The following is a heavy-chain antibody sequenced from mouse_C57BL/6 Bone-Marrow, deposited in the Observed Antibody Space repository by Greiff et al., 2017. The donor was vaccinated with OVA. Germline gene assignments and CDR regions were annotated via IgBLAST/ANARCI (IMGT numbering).Heavy chain of an antibody. Sequence: EVQGVESGGGLVQPGGSLKLSCAASGFTFSDYYMYWVRQTPEKRLEWVAYISNGGGSTYYPDTVKGRFTISRDNAKNTLYLQMSRLKSEDTAMYYCARLSTVVDWYFDVWAQGPRSPSPQ. CDR2: ISNGGGST. CDR1: GFTFSDYY. V-gene: IGHV5-12*01. D-gene: IGHD1-1*01. CDR3: ARLSTVVDWYFDV. J-gene: IGHJ1*03.